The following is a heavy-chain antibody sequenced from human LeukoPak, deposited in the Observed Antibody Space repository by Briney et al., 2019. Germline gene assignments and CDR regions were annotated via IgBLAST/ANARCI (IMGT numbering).Heavy chain of an antibody. J-gene: IGHJ4*02. CDR1: GGSISSYY. CDR3: ARSPRERYYFDY. CDR2: IYYSGST. Sequence: SETLSLTCTVSGGSISSYYWSWIRQPPGKGLGWIGYIYYSGSTNYNPSLKSRVTISVDTSKNQFSLKLSSVTAADTAVYYCARSPRERYYFDYWGQGTLVTVSS. V-gene: IGHV4-59*08. D-gene: IGHD1-26*01.